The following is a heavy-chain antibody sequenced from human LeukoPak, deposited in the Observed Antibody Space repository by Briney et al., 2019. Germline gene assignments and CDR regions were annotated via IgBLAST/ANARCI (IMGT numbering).Heavy chain of an antibody. CDR2: ITCSSNTR. J-gene: IGHJ5*02. CDR3: ARDKNGAYNWFDP. V-gene: IGHV3-48*02. CDR1: GFTFDRYS. D-gene: IGHD2-8*01. Sequence: GGSLRLSCAASGFTFDRYSMNWVRQAPGKGLEWISYITCSSNTRYYADSVKGRFTISRDNAKNSLYLQMNSLRDEDTAIYYCARDKNGAYNWFDPWGQGTLVTVSS.